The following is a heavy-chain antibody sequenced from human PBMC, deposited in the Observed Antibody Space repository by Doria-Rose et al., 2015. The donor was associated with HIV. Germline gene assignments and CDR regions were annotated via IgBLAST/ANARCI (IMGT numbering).Heavy chain of an antibody. Sequence: SGPVLVKPTETLTLTCTVSGVSLSSPGMGVSWIRQPPGKALEWLANIFSDDERSYKTSLKSRLTISRGTSKGQVLLTMTDMDPVDTATYYCARIKSSRWYHKYYFDFWGQGTLVIVSA. CDR2: IFSDDER. D-gene: IGHD6-13*01. CDR1: GVSLSSPGMG. CDR3: ARIKSSRWYHKYYFDF. V-gene: IGHV2-26*01. J-gene: IGHJ4*02.